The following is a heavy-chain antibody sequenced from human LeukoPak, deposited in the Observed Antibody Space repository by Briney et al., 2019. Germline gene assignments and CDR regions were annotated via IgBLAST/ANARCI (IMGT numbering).Heavy chain of an antibody. J-gene: IGHJ6*03. CDR1: GFTFGSYS. CDR2: ISSSSSYI. D-gene: IGHD4-17*01. Sequence: PGGSLRLSCAASGFTFGSYSMNWVRQAPGKGLEWVSSISSSSSYIYYADSVKGRFTISRDNAKNSLYLQMNSLRAEDTAVYYCARDRNGDYVNYYMDVWGKGTTVTISS. V-gene: IGHV3-21*01. CDR3: ARDRNGDYVNYYMDV.